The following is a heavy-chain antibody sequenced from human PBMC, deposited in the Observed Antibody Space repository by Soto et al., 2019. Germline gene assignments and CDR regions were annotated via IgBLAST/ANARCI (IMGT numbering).Heavy chain of an antibody. CDR3: AKTLPSIVGVVEGENDYYGMDV. CDR2: ISYDGSNK. CDR1: GFTFSSYG. J-gene: IGHJ6*02. Sequence: QVQLVESGGGVVQPGRSLRLSCAASGFTFSSYGMHWVRQAPGKGLEWVAVISYDGSNKYYADSVKGRFTIARDNSKNTLYLRMNSLRAEDTGVYYCAKTLPSIVGVVEGENDYYGMDVWGQGTTVTVSS. D-gene: IGHD2-15*01. V-gene: IGHV3-30*18.